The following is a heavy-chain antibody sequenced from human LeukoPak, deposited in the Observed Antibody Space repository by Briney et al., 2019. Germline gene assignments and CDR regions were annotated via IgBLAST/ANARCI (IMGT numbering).Heavy chain of an antibody. CDR3: VRGGYSDYTSPEGKAVAGDY. V-gene: IGHV1-2*02. CDR2: INPNSGGT. J-gene: IGHJ4*02. Sequence: ASVKVSCKASGYTLTGHYMHWVRQAPGQGLEWMGWINPNSGGTNYAQKFQGRVTMTRDTSISTAYMELTRLRSDDTAVYYCVRGGYSDYTSPEGKAVAGDYWGQGTLVTVSS. CDR1: GYTLTGHY. D-gene: IGHD5-12*01.